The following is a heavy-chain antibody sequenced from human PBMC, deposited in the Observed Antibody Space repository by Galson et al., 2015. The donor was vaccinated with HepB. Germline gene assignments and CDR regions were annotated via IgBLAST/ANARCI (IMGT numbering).Heavy chain of an antibody. CDR3: ARQSWFGELCYFDY. CDR2: IKEDGSEK. CDR1: GFTFSNYW. D-gene: IGHD3-10*01. Sequence: LRLSCAASGFTFSNYWMTWVRQAPGKGLEWVANIKEDGSEKYYVDSVKGRFTISRDHAKNSLYLQMNSLRAEDTAVYYCARQSWFGELCYFDYWGQGTLVTVSS. V-gene: IGHV3-7*01. J-gene: IGHJ4*02.